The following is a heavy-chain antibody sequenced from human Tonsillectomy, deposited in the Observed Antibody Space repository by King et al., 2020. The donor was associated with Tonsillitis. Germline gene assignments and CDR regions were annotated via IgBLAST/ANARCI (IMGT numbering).Heavy chain of an antibody. J-gene: IGHJ4*02. Sequence: QLQESGPGLVKPSETLSLTCTVSGGSISSYYWSLIRQPPGKGLEWIGYIYYSGSTNYNPSLKSRVTISVDTSKNQFSLKLSSVTAADTAVYYCASTSIAAAGTLFNYWGQGTLVTVSS. D-gene: IGHD6-13*01. V-gene: IGHV4-59*08. CDR2: IYYSGST. CDR1: GGSISSYY. CDR3: ASTSIAAAGTLFNY.